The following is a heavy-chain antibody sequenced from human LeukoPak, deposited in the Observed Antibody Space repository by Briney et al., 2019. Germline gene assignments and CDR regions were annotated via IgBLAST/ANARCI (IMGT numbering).Heavy chain of an antibody. J-gene: IGHJ6*03. CDR3: ASGSGYCSGGSCWTNYYYYMDV. Sequence: PSETLSLTCTVSGGSISSYYWSWIRHPPRKGLEWMGYIYYSGSTNYNPSLKRRVTISVDASKNQLSLKLSSVSAADTAVYYCASGSGYCSGGSCWTNYYYYMDVWGKGTTVTVSS. CDR2: IYYSGST. CDR1: GGSISSYY. D-gene: IGHD2-15*01. V-gene: IGHV4-59*01.